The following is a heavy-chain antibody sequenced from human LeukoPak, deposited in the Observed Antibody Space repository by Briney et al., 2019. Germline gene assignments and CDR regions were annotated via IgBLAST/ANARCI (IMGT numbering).Heavy chain of an antibody. Sequence: SETLSLTCAVYGGSFSGYYWSWIRQPPGKGLEWIGRIHNSGSTYYNPSLKSRVTMSIDTSNNQFFLKLNSVTAADTAVYHCARDALTGSPNWFDPWGQGILVTVSS. J-gene: IGHJ5*02. CDR1: GGSFSGYY. V-gene: IGHV4-34*10. D-gene: IGHD3-9*01. CDR3: ARDALTGSPNWFDP. CDR2: IHNSGST.